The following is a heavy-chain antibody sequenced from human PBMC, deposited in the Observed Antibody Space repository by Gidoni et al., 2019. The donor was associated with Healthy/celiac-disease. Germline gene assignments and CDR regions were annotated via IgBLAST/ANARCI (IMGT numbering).Heavy chain of an antibody. CDR2: ISSSSSTI. CDR1: GFTSTSYS. J-gene: IGHJ6*02. Sequence: EVQLVESGGGLVQPGGSLRLSCAASGFTSTSYSMNWVRQAPGKGLVWVSYISSSSSTIYYADSVKGRFTISRDNAKNSLYLQMNSLRAEDTAAYYCARDARTTHCYYYGMDVWGQGTTVTVSS. CDR3: ARDARTTHCYYYGMDV. V-gene: IGHV3-48*04.